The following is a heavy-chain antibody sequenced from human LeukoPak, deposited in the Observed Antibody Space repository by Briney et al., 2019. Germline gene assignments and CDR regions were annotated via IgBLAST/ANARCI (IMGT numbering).Heavy chain of an antibody. J-gene: IGHJ4*02. CDR3: AKDPAQYCSSTSCKTSPLEDY. D-gene: IGHD2-2*01. CDR1: GFTFSSYG. CDR2: IRYDGSNK. V-gene: IGHV3-30*02. Sequence: GGSLRLSCAASGFTFSSYGMHWVRQAPGKGLEWVAFIRYDGSNKYYADSVKGRFTISRDNSKNTLYLQMNSLRAEDTAVYYCAKDPAQYCSSTSCKTSPLEDYWGQGTLVTVSS.